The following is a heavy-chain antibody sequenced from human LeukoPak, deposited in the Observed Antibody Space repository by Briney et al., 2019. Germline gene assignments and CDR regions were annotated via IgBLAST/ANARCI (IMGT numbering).Heavy chain of an antibody. J-gene: IGHJ5*02. CDR2: ISAYNGNT. V-gene: IGHV1-18*01. CDR3: ARAGGGDDYGVGWFDP. Sequence: ASVKVSCKASGGTFSSYAISRVRQAPGQGLEWMGWISAYNGNTNYAQKLQGRVTMTTDTSTSTAYMELRSLRSDDTAVYYCARAGGGDDYGVGWFDPWGQGTLVTVSS. CDR1: GGTFSSYA. D-gene: IGHD4-17*01.